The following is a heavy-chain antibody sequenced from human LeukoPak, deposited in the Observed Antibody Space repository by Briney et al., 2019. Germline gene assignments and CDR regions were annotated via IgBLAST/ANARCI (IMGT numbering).Heavy chain of an antibody. CDR2: ISSSGSTI. Sequence: PGRSLRLSCAASGFTFSAHDMHWVRQAPGKGLEWVSYISSSGSTIYYADSVKGRFTISRDNAKNSLYLQMNSLRPEDTAVHYCARFGYNDFDYWGQGTLVTVS. D-gene: IGHD5-24*01. J-gene: IGHJ4*02. CDR1: GFTFSAHD. V-gene: IGHV3-48*03. CDR3: ARFGYNDFDY.